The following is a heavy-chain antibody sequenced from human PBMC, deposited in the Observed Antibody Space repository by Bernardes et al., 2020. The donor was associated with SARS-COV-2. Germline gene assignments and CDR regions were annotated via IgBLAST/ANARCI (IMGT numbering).Heavy chain of an antibody. CDR1: GFTFSSYA. D-gene: IGHD3-16*01. J-gene: IGHJ4*02. V-gene: IGHV3-23*01. CDR3: AKALGGRIINIYYFDY. CDR2: ISGSGGST. Sequence: VGSLRLSCAASGFTFSSYAMSWVRQAPGKGLEWVSAISGSGGSTYYADSVKGRFTISRDNSKNTLYLQMNSLRAEDTAVYYCAKALGGRIINIYYFDYWGQGTLVTVSS.